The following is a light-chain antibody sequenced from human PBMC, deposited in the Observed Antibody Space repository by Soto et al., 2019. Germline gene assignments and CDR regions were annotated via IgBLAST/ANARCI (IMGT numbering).Light chain of an antibody. CDR2: GAS. V-gene: IGKV3-15*01. CDR3: QQYNNWPPWT. Sequence: ERVMTQAPATLAVAPGARVALSCRASQSVSSNLAWYQQKPGQAPRLLIYGASTRATGIPARFSGSGSGTEFTLTISRLQSEDFAVYYCQQYNNWPPWTFGQGTKVDIK. J-gene: IGKJ1*01. CDR1: QSVSSN.